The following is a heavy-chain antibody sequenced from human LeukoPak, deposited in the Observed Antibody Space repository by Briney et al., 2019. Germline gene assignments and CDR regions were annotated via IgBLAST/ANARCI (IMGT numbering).Heavy chain of an antibody. CDR3: AKGYSSSHYYYYMDV. CDR2: ISYDGSNK. CDR1: GFTFSSYA. D-gene: IGHD6-6*01. Sequence: PGGSLRLSCAASGFTFSSYAMHWVRQAPGKGLEWVAVISYDGSNKYYADSVKGRFTISRDNSKNTLYLQMNSLRAEDTAVYYCAKGYSSSHYYYYMDVWGKGTTVTVSS. V-gene: IGHV3-30*04. J-gene: IGHJ6*03.